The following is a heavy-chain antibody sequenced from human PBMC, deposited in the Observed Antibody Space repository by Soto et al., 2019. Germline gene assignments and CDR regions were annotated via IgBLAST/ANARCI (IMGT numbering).Heavy chain of an antibody. J-gene: IGHJ3*02. V-gene: IGHV3-23*01. D-gene: IGHD5-12*01. Sequence: GGSLRLSCAASGFTFSSYAMSWVRQAPGKGLEWVSAISGSGGSTYYADSVKGRFTISRDNSKNTLYLQMNSLRAEDTAVYYCAKIVRGVYSGYDSYAFDIWGQGTMVTVSS. CDR1: GFTFSSYA. CDR3: AKIVRGVYSGYDSYAFDI. CDR2: ISGSGGST.